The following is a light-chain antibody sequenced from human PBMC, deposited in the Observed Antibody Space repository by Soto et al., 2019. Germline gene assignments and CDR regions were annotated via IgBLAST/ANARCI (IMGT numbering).Light chain of an antibody. J-gene: IGKJ1*01. CDR2: AAS. CDR3: QQYGSSPRT. CDR1: QSLSSSY. Sequence: EIVLRQSPDTLSLSPGERATLSCRASQSLSSSYLAWYQQKPGQAPRLLIYAASSRATGIPDKFSGSGSGTDFTLTISRLEPEDFAVYYCQQYGSSPRTFGQGTKVDIK. V-gene: IGKV3-20*01.